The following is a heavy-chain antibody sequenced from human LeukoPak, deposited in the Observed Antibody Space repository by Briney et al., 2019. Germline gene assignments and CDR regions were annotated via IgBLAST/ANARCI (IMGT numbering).Heavy chain of an antibody. CDR3: ARVGALLWFGETNYFDY. V-gene: IGHV1-18*01. D-gene: IGHD3-10*01. J-gene: IGHJ4*02. CDR1: GYTFTSYG. Sequence: ASVKVSCKASGYTFTSYGISWVRQAPGQGLEWMGWISAYNGNTNYAQKLQGRVAMTTDTSTSTAYMELRSLRSDDTAVYYCARVGALLWFGETNYFDYWGQGTLVTVSS. CDR2: ISAYNGNT.